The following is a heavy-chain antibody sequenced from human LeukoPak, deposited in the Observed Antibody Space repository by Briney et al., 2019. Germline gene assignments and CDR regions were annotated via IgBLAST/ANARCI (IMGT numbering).Heavy chain of an antibody. Sequence: ASVKVSCKASGGTFSSYTISRVRQAPGQGLEWMGRIIPILGIANYAQKFQGRVTITADKSTSTAYMELSSLRSEDTAVYYCARDIAYYDSSGGPNWFDPWGQGTLVTVSS. CDR2: IIPILGIA. J-gene: IGHJ5*02. CDR1: GGTFSSYT. D-gene: IGHD3-22*01. V-gene: IGHV1-69*04. CDR3: ARDIAYYDSSGGPNWFDP.